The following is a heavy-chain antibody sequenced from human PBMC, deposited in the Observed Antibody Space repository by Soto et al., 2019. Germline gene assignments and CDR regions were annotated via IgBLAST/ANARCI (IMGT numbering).Heavy chain of an antibody. CDR3: ARGGGIVVVPAAFNWFDP. CDR2: INPNSGGT. J-gene: IGHJ5*02. Sequence: QVQLVQSGAEVKKPGASVKVSCKASGYTFTGYYMHWVRQAPGQGLEWMGWINPNSGGTNYAQKFQGWVTMTRDTSISTAYMELGRLRSDDTAVYYCARGGGIVVVPAAFNWFDPWGQGTLVTVSS. V-gene: IGHV1-2*04. D-gene: IGHD2-2*01. CDR1: GYTFTGYY.